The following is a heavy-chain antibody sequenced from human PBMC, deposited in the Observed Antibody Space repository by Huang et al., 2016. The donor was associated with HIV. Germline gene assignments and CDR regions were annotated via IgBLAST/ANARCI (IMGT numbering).Heavy chain of an antibody. J-gene: IGHJ3*02. CDR1: GFTFDGFA. Sequence: EVQLVESGGGLVQPGRSLRLSCAASGFTFDGFAMHWVRQAPGKGREWFSVISWNSGRLGYAASVKGRFTISRDNAKNSLYLQVNSLRVEDMALYFCVKALAANYGDPYDAFDIWGQGTMVSVSS. V-gene: IGHV3-9*03. D-gene: IGHD4-17*01. CDR2: ISWNSGRL. CDR3: VKALAANYGDPYDAFDI.